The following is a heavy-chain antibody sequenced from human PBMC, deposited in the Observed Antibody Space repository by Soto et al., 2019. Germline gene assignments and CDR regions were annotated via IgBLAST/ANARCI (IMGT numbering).Heavy chain of an antibody. CDR2: IWYDGSNK. D-gene: IGHD3-22*01. J-gene: IGHJ3*02. Sequence: TGGSLRLSCAASGFTFSSYGMHWVRQAPGKGLEWVAVIWYDGSNKYYADSVKGRFTISRDNSKNTLYLQMNSLRAEDTAVYYCARGTYYYDSSGYYGGDAFDIWGQGTMVTVSS. V-gene: IGHV3-33*01. CDR3: ARGTYYYDSSGYYGGDAFDI. CDR1: GFTFSSYG.